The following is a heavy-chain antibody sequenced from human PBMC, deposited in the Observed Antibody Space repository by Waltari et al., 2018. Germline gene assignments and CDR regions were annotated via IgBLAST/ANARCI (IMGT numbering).Heavy chain of an antibody. D-gene: IGHD3-16*01. CDR2: IYWNDDK. CDR3: AHMPYYELRD. J-gene: IGHJ4*02. Sequence: QITLKESGPTLVKPTQTLTLTCTFSGFSLSTSGVGVGLIRQPPGKVLEWLALIYWNDDKRYSPSLKSRLTITKDTAKNQVVLTMTNMDPVDTATYYCAHMPYYELRDWGQGTLVTVSS. CDR1: GFSLSTSGVG. V-gene: IGHV2-5*01.